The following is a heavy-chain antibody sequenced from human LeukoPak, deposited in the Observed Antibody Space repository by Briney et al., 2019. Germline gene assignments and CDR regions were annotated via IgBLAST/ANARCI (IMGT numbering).Heavy chain of an antibody. Sequence: ASVKVSCKASGYTFTSYYMHWVRQAPGQGLEWMGTINTSCGSTRNAQKFQGRVTMTRDTSTSTVYMDLGSLRSDDTAVYYCASPPEAYYDILCLNYWGQGTRVTVSS. D-gene: IGHD3-9*01. CDR2: INTSCGST. CDR3: ASPPEAYYDILCLNY. CDR1: GYTFTSYY. J-gene: IGHJ4*02. V-gene: IGHV1-46*01.